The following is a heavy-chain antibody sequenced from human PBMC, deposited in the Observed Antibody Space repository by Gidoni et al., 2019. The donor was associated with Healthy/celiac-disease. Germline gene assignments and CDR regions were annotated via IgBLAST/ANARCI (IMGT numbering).Heavy chain of an antibody. J-gene: IGHJ4*02. CDR2: IYYSGST. D-gene: IGHD6-19*01. V-gene: IGHV4-59*01. Sequence: QVQLQESGPGLVKPSETLSLTCTVSGGSISSYYWSWIRQPPGQGLEWIGYIYYSGSTNSNPSLKSRVTISVDTSKNQFSLKLSSVTAADTAVYYCARAAFSGWYSQYYFDYWGQGTLVTVSS. CDR1: GGSISSYY. CDR3: ARAAFSGWYSQYYFDY.